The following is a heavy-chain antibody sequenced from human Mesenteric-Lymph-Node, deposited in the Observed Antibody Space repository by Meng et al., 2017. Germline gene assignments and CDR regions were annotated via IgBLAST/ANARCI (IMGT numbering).Heavy chain of an antibody. Sequence: QWDGGRLAPSGGLCCPWAGFGRSFRGYDLSCISPPLAKGRQWIGEINDRGRRKYNTSHKSRVNLSVDSSKNLFSLKLSSVTAADTAVYCCARHIKDYYYSSGSLDYWGQGTLVTVSS. CDR2: INDRGRR. J-gene: IGHJ4*02. V-gene: IGHV4-34*01. CDR3: ARHIKDYYYSSGSLDY. CDR1: GRSFRGYD. D-gene: IGHD3-22*01.